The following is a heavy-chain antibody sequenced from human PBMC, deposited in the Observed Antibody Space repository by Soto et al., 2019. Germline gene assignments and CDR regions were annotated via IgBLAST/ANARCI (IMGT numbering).Heavy chain of an antibody. CDR3: ARPYCSGGSCYNWFDP. CDR2: IKQDGSQK. CDR1: GFTFSTYW. V-gene: IGHV3-7*03. Sequence: SSETLRLSCAASGFTFSTYWMSWVRQAPGKGLEWVANIKQDGSQKYYVDSVEGRFTIYRDNAKNSLYLQMNSLRAEDTAIYYCARPYCSGGSCYNWFDPWGQGTLVTVSS. D-gene: IGHD2-15*01. J-gene: IGHJ5*02.